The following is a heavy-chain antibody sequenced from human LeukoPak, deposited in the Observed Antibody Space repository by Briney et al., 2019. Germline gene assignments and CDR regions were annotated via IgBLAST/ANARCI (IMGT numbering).Heavy chain of an antibody. D-gene: IGHD2-2*01. CDR2: IKQDGSEK. J-gene: IGHJ4*02. Sequence: GGSLRLSCAASRFTFSSYWMSWVRQAPGKGLEWVANIKQDGSEKYYVDFVKGRFTISRDNAKNSLYLQMNSLRAEDTAVYFCARDLSPSRCSTTSCPQGFDYWGQGTLVTVSS. V-gene: IGHV3-7*01. CDR3: ARDLSPSRCSTTSCPQGFDY. CDR1: RFTFSSYW.